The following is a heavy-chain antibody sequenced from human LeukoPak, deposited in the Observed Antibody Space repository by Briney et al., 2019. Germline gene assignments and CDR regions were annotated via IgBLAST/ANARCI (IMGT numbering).Heavy chain of an antibody. CDR1: GYTFTGYY. Sequence: ASVTVSCKASGYTFTGYYMHWVRQAPGQGLEWLGIINLSGGSTHYPQKFQDRVTMTRDTSTSTVYMELSSLRSEDTAVYYCARDLDYGEKSEDYWGQGTLVTVSS. D-gene: IGHD4-17*01. CDR2: INLSGGST. CDR3: ARDLDYGEKSEDY. J-gene: IGHJ4*02. V-gene: IGHV1-46*01.